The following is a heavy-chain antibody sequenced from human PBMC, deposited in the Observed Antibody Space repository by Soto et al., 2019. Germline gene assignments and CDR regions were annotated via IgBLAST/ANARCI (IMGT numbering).Heavy chain of an antibody. CDR2: IIPMLAIT. Sequence: SVKVSCKASGYTFTGYYMHWVRQAPGQGHEWMGMIIPMLAITNYAQKFQGRVTITADKSTTTAYMEVSSLRPEDTAMYYCVRDSPIGSAFSGHDDIDSWGQGTLVTVSS. D-gene: IGHD5-12*01. V-gene: IGHV1-69*04. CDR1: GYTFTGYY. J-gene: IGHJ4*02. CDR3: VRDSPIGSAFSGHDDIDS.